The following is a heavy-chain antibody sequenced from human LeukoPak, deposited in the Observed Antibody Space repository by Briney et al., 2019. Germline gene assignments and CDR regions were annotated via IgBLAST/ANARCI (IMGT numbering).Heavy chain of an antibody. CDR3: ARGLVVPAAVDY. V-gene: IGHV3-53*04. CDR2: IYSGGST. J-gene: IGHJ4*02. D-gene: IGHD2-2*01. CDR1: GFTVSSNY. Sequence: GGSLRLSCAASGFTVSSNYMSWVRQAPGKGLEWVSVIYSGGSTYYADSVKGRFTIPRHNSKNTLYLQMNSLRAEDTAVYYCARGLVVPAAVDYWGQGTLVTVSS.